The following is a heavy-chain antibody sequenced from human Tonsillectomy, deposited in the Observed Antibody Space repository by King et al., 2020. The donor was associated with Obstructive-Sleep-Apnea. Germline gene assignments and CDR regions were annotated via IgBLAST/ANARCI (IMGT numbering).Heavy chain of an antibody. J-gene: IGHJ5*02. V-gene: IGHV1-46*01. CDR3: ARDPLVRATFGCDT. CDR1: GYTFTTYY. D-gene: IGHD1-26*01. Sequence: QLVQSGAEVKKPGASVKVSCKASGYTFTTYYMHWVRQAPGQGLEWMGIFNPSGGSANYAQKFQGRVTMTRDTSTSTVYMELSSLRSEDTAVYYCARDPLVRATFGCDTWGQGTLVTVSS. CDR2: FNPSGGSA.